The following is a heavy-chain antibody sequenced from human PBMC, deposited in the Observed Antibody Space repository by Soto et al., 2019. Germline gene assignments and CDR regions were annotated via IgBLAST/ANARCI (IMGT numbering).Heavy chain of an antibody. CDR1: GFTFSCCV. CDR3: ASEMGRSLY. Sequence: PGXSLILSCAASGFTFSCCVMYCVRQAPGKGLEYVSAITSNGGSAHYAESVNGRFTISRDNSKDTLYLQMGSLRAEDMAVYYCASEMGRSLYWGQGTLVTVSS. J-gene: IGHJ4*02. CDR2: ITSNGGSA. D-gene: IGHD2-8*01. V-gene: IGHV3-64*02.